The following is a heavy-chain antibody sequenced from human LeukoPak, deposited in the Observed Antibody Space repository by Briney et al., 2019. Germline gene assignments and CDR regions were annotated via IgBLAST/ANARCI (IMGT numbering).Heavy chain of an antibody. CDR3: ARVLYPRYYFDY. D-gene: IGHD4-17*01. CDR2: IYYSGST. J-gene: IGHJ4*02. Sequence: SETLSLTCTVSGVSISNYYWSWIRQPPGKGLEWIGCIYYSGSTNYNPSLKSRVTISVDTSKNQFSLKLSSVTAADTAVYYCARVLYPRYYFDYWGQETLVTVSS. V-gene: IGHV4-59*01. CDR1: GVSISNYY.